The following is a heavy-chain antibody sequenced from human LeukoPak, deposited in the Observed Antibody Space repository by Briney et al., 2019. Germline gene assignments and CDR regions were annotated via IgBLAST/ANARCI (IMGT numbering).Heavy chain of an antibody. CDR3: ARAAGSGWYLV. CDR2: INPSGGST. J-gene: IGHJ4*02. CDR1: GYTFTSYY. D-gene: IGHD6-19*01. V-gene: IGHV1-46*01. Sequence: ASVKVSCKASGYTFTSYYMHWVRQAPGQGLEWMGIINPSGGSTTYAQKFQGRVTMTRDTSTSTVYMELNSLRAEDTAVYYCARAAGSGWYLVWGQGTLVTVSS.